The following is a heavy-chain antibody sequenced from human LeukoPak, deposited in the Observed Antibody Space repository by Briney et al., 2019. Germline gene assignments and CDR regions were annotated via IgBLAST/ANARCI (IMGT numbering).Heavy chain of an antibody. CDR1: GGSFSGYY. V-gene: IGHV4-34*01. CDR3: ARGRAVPVYQPAKY. D-gene: IGHD2-2*01. Sequence: TSETLSLTCAVYGGSFSGYYWSWIRQPPGKGLEWIGEINHSGSTNYNPSLKSRVTISVDTSKNQFSLKLSSVTAADTAVYYCARGRAVPVYQPAKYWGQGTVVTVSS. CDR2: INHSGST. J-gene: IGHJ4*02.